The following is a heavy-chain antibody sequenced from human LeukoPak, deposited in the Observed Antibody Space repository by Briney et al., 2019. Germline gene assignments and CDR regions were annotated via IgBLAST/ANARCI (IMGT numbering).Heavy chain of an antibody. Sequence: PGGSLRLSCTASGFTFGDYAMSWFRQAPGEGLEWVGFIRSKAYGGTTEYAASVKGRFTISRDDSKSIAYLQMNSLKTEDTAVYYCTRVGNDFWSGYYEGFDYWGQRTLVTVSS. D-gene: IGHD3-3*01. J-gene: IGHJ4*02. CDR2: IRSKAYGGTT. CDR3: TRVGNDFWSGYYEGFDY. CDR1: GFTFGDYA. V-gene: IGHV3-49*03.